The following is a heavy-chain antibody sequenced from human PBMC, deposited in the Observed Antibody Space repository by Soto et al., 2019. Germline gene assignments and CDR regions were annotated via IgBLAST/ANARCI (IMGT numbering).Heavy chain of an antibody. CDR3: ARAFDIDWYTYYSDY. D-gene: IGHD3-9*01. CDR2: ICYGGGT. Sequence: SGTLSLTCTVSCSSISGYHCRWIRQFPGKGLDCLGYICYGGGTNYSPSLKSRVTMSIDTSKNQFSLQLNSVTAADTAVYYCARAFDIDWYTYYSDYWGQGPLVTVS. CDR1: CSSISGYH. J-gene: IGHJ4*02. V-gene: IGHV4-59*08.